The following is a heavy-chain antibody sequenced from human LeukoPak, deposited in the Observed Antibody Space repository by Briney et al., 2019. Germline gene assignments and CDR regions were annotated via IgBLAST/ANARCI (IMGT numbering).Heavy chain of an antibody. Sequence: ASVKVSCKASGYIFTTYDINWVRLAPGQGLEWMAWMNPNTGYTGFAQKFQGRVTVSRNTDISTAYMELNSLRSEDTAVYYCARGRSSSWPILDAFDIWGQGTMVTVSS. V-gene: IGHV1-8*03. CDR2: MNPNTGYT. J-gene: IGHJ3*02. CDR3: ARGRSSSWPILDAFDI. CDR1: GYIFTTYD. D-gene: IGHD6-13*01.